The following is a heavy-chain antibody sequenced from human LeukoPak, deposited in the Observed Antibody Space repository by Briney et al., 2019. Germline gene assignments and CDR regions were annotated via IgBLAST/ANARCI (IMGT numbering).Heavy chain of an antibody. CDR1: GDSVRSSSYF. CDR3: ARGRGYDPVVFYFDY. V-gene: IGHV4-39*07. Sequence: PSETLSLTCTVSGDSVRSSSYFWAWIRQPPGTGLEWIANIYYSGSTYYNPSLKSRVTITLDTSKNQFSLNLTSVTAADTALYYCARGRGYDPVVFYFDYWGQGNLVTVSS. D-gene: IGHD5-12*01. J-gene: IGHJ4*02. CDR2: IYYSGST.